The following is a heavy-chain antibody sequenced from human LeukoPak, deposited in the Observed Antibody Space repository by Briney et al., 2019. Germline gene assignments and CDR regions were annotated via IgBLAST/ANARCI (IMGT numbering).Heavy chain of an antibody. CDR1: GGSISSSSYY. V-gene: IGHV4-39*01. CDR3: ARLGRFGYYYDGAFDY. Sequence: YPSETLSLTCTVSGGSISSSSYYWGWIRQPPGKGLEWIGSIYYSGSTYYNPSLKSRVTISVDTSKNQFSLKLSSVTAADTAVYYCARLGRFGYYYDGAFDYWGQGTLVTVSS. J-gene: IGHJ4*02. CDR2: IYYSGST. D-gene: IGHD3-22*01.